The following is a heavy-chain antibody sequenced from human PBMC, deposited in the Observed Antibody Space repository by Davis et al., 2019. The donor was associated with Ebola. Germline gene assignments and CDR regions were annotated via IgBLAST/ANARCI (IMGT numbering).Heavy chain of an antibody. CDR3: ARHGEWLQQDY. CDR1: GGSFSGYY. V-gene: IGHV4-34*01. J-gene: IGHJ4*02. Sequence: SETLSLTCAVYGGSFSGYYWSWIRQPPGKGLEWIGEINHSGSTNYNPSLKSRVTISVDTSKNQFSLKLSSVTAADTAVYYCARHGEWLQQDYWGQGTLVTVSS. D-gene: IGHD5-24*01. CDR2: INHSGST.